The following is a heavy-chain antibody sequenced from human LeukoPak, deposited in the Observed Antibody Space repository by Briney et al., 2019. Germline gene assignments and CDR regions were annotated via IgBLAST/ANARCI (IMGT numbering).Heavy chain of an antibody. CDR2: INHSGST. Sequence: PSETLSLTCAVYGGSFSGYYWSWIRQPPGKGLEWIGEINHSGSTNYNPSLKSRVTISVDTSKNQFSLKLSSVTAADTAVYYCASSEPRWCSSSWYQIDYWGQGTLVTVSS. J-gene: IGHJ4*02. CDR3: ASSEPRWCSSSWYQIDY. CDR1: GGSFSGYY. D-gene: IGHD6-13*01. V-gene: IGHV4-34*01.